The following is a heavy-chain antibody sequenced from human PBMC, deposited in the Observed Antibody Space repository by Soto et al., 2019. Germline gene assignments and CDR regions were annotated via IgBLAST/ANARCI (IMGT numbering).Heavy chain of an antibody. CDR1: GFTFSSYA. V-gene: IGHV3-23*01. CDR3: AKDPRIHIVVVPAAILDNWFDP. D-gene: IGHD2-2*02. J-gene: IGHJ5*02. Sequence: PGGSLRLSCAASGFTFSSYAMSWVRQAPGKGLEWVSAISGSGGSTYYADSVKGRFTISRDNSKNTLYLQMNSLRAEDTAVYYCAKDPRIHIVVVPAAILDNWFDPWGQGTLVTVSS. CDR2: ISGSGGST.